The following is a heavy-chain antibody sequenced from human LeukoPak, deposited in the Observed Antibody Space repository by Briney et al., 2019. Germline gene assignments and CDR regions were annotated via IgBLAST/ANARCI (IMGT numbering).Heavy chain of an antibody. CDR2: IYYSGST. Sequence: SQTLSLTCTVSGGSISSGGYYWSWIRQHPGKGLEWIGYIYYSGSTYYNPSLKSRVTISVDTSENQFSLKLSSVTAADTAVYYCARDRSGSSWYVRGWFDPWGQGTLVTVSS. CDR3: ARDRSGSSWYVRGWFDP. V-gene: IGHV4-31*03. J-gene: IGHJ5*02. CDR1: GGSISSGGYY. D-gene: IGHD6-13*01.